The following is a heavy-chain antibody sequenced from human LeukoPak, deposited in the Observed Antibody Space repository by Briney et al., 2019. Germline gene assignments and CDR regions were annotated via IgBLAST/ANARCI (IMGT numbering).Heavy chain of an antibody. V-gene: IGHV3-33*01. D-gene: IGHD4-17*01. CDR2: IWYDGSNK. CDR1: GFTFSSYG. Sequence: QPGGSLGLSCAASGFTFSSYGMHWVRQAPGKGLEWVAVIWYDGSNKYYADSVKGRFTISRDNSKNTLYLQMNSLRAEDTAVYYCARDILYGDYSIGLVDYWGQGTLVTVSS. J-gene: IGHJ4*02. CDR3: ARDILYGDYSIGLVDY.